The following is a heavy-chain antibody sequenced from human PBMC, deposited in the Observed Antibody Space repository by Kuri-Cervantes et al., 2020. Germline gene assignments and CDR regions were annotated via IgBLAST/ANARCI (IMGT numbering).Heavy chain of an antibody. CDR3: ARFPQWLRAYDY. D-gene: IGHD5-12*01. CDR2: IYYSGST. J-gene: IGHJ4*02. CDR1: GGSISSSTYY. Sequence: SETLSLTCTVSGGSISSSTYYWGWIRQPPGKGLEWIGTIYYSGSTHYNPSLKTRVTISVDMSKNQFSLKLSSVTAADTAVYYCARFPQWLRAYDYWGQGTLVTVSS. V-gene: IGHV4-39*07.